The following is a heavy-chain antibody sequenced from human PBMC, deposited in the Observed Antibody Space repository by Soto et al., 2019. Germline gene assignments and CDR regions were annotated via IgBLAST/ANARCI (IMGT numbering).Heavy chain of an antibody. CDR1: GFTFSSYD. V-gene: IGHV3-13*01. Sequence: EVQLVESGGGLVQPGGSLRLSCAASGFTFSSYDMHWVRQATGKGLEWVSAIGTAGDTYYPGSVKGRFTISRENAKNTLYLQMNSLRAEDTAVYYCARAAAGTSNWFDPWGQGTLVTVSS. J-gene: IGHJ5*02. CDR2: IGTAGDT. D-gene: IGHD6-13*01. CDR3: ARAAAGTSNWFDP.